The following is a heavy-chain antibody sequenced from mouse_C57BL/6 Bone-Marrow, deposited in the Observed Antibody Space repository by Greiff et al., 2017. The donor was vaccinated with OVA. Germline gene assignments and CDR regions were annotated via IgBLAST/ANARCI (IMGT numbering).Heavy chain of an antibody. Sequence: VQLKQSGAELVRPGASVKLSCTASGFNFKDDYMHWVKQRPEQGLEWIGWIDPENGDTEYASKFQGKATITADTSSNTAYLQLSSLTSEDTAVYYCTAFEFDGGFAYWGQGTLVTVSA. CDR3: TAFEFDGGFAY. CDR1: GFNFKDDY. CDR2: IDPENGDT. J-gene: IGHJ3*01. V-gene: IGHV14-4*01.